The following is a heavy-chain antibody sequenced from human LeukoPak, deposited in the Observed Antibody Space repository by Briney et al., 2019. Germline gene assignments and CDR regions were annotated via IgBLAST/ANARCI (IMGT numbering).Heavy chain of an antibody. D-gene: IGHD6-19*01. CDR2: ISSSSSTI. CDR3: ARESARVAVAASDY. CDR1: GFTFSSYA. Sequence: GRSLRLSCAASGFTFSSYAMHWVRQAPGKGLEWVSYISSSSSTIYYADSVKGRFTISRDNAKNSLYLQMNSLRAEDTAVYYCARESARVAVAASDYWGQGTLVTVSS. J-gene: IGHJ4*02. V-gene: IGHV3-48*01.